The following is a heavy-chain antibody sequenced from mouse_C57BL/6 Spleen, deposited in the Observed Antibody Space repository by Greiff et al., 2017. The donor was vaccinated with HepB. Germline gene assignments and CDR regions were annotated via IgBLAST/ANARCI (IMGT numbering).Heavy chain of an antibody. V-gene: IGHV1-82*01. D-gene: IGHD2-3*01. CDR2: IYPGDGDT. CDR1: GYAFSSSW. Sequence: QVQLQQSGPELVKPGASVKISCKASGYAFSSSWMNWVKQRPGKGLEWIGRIYPGDGDTNYNGKFKGKATLTADKSSSTAYMQLSSLTSEDSAVYFCARSDGSWYFDVWGTGTTVTVSS. CDR3: ARSDGSWYFDV. J-gene: IGHJ1*03.